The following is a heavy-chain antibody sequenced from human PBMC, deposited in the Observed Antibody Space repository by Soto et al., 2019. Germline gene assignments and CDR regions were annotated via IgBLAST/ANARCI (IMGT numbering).Heavy chain of an antibody. D-gene: IGHD2-2*01. V-gene: IGHV4-31*03. J-gene: IGHJ4*02. CDR2: ISYSGSS. CDR3: ARATPAGSADF. CDR1: GGSNIRDGYY. Sequence: PSETLSLTCTVSGGSNIRDGYYWSWIRQHPGKGLEWIAYISYSGSSYSNPSLKSRVTISADTSKNQFSLRLTSVTDADTAVYFCARATPAGSADFWGQGTLVTVS.